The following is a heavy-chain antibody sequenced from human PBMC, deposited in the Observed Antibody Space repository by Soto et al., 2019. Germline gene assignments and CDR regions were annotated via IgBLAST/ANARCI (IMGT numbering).Heavy chain of an antibody. CDR1: GFTFSNYA. CDR3: ARDQGRSCYKINY. V-gene: IGHV3-23*01. J-gene: IGHJ4*02. CDR2: ISGSGGST. Sequence: EVQLLESGGGLVQPGGSLRLSCAASGFTFSNYAVTWVRQAPGKGLEWVSTISGSGGSTYYADSVKGRFTISRDNSKTTLYRQMNSLRAEDTAVYYCARDQGRSCYKINYWGQGTLVTVSS. D-gene: IGHD1-1*01.